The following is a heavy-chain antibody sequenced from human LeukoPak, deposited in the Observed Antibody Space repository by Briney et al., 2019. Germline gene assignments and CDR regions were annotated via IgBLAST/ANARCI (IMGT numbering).Heavy chain of an antibody. D-gene: IGHD6-13*01. Sequence: PGGSLRLSCAACGFIFCIYWMLGARQAPGGGLVWVSRINSDGSSSKYADSVKGRFTISSDNAKNTVDLQINRLRAEDTAVYYCASASSHRIAAGGDYWGQGTLVTVSS. V-gene: IGHV3-74*01. CDR2: INSDGSSS. CDR3: ASASSHRIAAGGDY. CDR1: GFIFCIYW. J-gene: IGHJ4*02.